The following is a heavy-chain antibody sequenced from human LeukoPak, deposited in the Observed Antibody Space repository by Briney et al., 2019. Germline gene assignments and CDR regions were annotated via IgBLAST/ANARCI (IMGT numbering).Heavy chain of an antibody. CDR1: GFTFSSYG. V-gene: IGHV3-30*03. J-gene: IGHJ4*02. Sequence: GGSLRLSCAASGFTFSSYGMHWVRQAPGKGLEWVAVISYDGSNKYYADSVKGRFTISRDNSKNTLYLQMNSLRAEDTAVYYCARVYLLKNYYGSGSYYLGGFDYWGQGTLVTVSS. D-gene: IGHD3-10*01. CDR3: ARVYLLKNYYGSGSYYLGGFDY. CDR2: ISYDGSNK.